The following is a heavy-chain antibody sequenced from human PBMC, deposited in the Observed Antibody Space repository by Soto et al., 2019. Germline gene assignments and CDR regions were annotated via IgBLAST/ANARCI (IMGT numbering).Heavy chain of an antibody. CDR2: ISYDGTNK. J-gene: IGHJ6*03. D-gene: IGHD2-21*02. Sequence: QVQLVESGGGEVQPGRSLTLSCAASGFTFSTYGMHWVRQTPGKGLEWVAVISYDGTNKFYSDSVKGRFTISRDNFKNTLTLQMNSLRADYTAVYSCAKDLQSYGDYDYYCY. CDR3: AKDLQSYGDYDYYCY. CDR1: GFTFSTYG. V-gene: IGHV3-30*18.